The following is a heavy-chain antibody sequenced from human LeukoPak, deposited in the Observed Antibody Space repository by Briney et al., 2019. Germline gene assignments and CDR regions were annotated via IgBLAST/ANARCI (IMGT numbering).Heavy chain of an antibody. Sequence: PSETLSLTRAVYGASFSGYYWSWIRQPPGKGLEWIGEINHSGSTNYNPSLKSRVTISVDTSKNQFSLKLSSLTAADTAVYYCARRKRSGCSSTSCLLNWFGPWDQGTLVTVSS. V-gene: IGHV4-34*01. CDR2: INHSGST. CDR1: GASFSGYY. CDR3: ARRKRSGCSSTSCLLNWFGP. D-gene: IGHD2-2*01. J-gene: IGHJ5*02.